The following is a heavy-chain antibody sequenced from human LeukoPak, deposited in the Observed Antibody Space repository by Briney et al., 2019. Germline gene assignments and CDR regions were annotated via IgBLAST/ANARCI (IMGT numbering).Heavy chain of an antibody. CDR3: ARDFPDSSSSRRFDY. D-gene: IGHD6-6*01. CDR1: GGSISSYY. CDR2: IYYSGST. V-gene: IGHV4-59*01. Sequence: SETLSLTCTVSGGSISSYYWSWIRQPPGKGLEWIGYIYYSGSTDYNPSLKSRVTISVDTSENQFSLKLSSVTAADTAVYYCARDFPDSSSSRRFDYWGQGTLVTVSS. J-gene: IGHJ4*02.